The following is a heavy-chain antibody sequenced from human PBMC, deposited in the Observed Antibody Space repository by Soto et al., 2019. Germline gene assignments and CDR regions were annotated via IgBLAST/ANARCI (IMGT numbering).Heavy chain of an antibody. D-gene: IGHD3-3*01. J-gene: IGHJ6*02. CDR1: GGSITTSDYS. CDR3: VRARTIFGVAPGGGVDV. Sequence: SETLSLTCAVSGGSITTSDYSWSWIRQPPGRGLEWIGSIYHTGTTHYIPSLKSRVTMSLDKSKNQFSLDLTSMTAADTAVYYCVRARTIFGVAPGGGVDVWGRGTTVTVSS. CDR2: IYHTGTT. V-gene: IGHV4-30-2*01.